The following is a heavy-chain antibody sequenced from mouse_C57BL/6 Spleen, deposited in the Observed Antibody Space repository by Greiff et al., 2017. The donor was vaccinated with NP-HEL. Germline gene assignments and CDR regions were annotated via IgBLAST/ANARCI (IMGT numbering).Heavy chain of an antibody. V-gene: IGHV1-9*01. CDR1: GYTFTGYW. J-gene: IGHJ4*01. Sequence: VQLEQSVAELMKPGASVKLSCKATGYTFTGYWIEWVKQRPGHGLAWIGEILPGSCSTYYNEQFTGKATLTADTSSNSAYRHLSSLTTDDSAIYYCGRMAMDYWGQGTSVTVSS. CDR2: ILPGSCST. CDR3: GRMAMDY.